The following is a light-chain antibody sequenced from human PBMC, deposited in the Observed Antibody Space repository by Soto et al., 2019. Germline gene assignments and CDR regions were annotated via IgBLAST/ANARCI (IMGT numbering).Light chain of an antibody. CDR3: QHYGSSFT. CDR2: AAS. J-gene: IGKJ3*01. V-gene: IGKV3-20*01. Sequence: IVLTQSPVTLSLSPGERATLSCRASQGINSTYVAWYQQKSGQAPRLLIYAASIRATGIPDRFSGSGSGTDFTLTISRLEPEDFVVYYCQHYGSSFTFGPGTKMDIK. CDR1: QGINSTY.